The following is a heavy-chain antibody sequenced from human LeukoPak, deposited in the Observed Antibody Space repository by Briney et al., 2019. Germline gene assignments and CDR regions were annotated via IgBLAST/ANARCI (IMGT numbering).Heavy chain of an antibody. CDR3: AELGITMIGGV. Sequence: GGSLRLSCAASGPTLSSYWMSWVRQAPGKGLEWVANIKEDGSEKYYVNSVKGRFTISRDNAKNSLYLQMNSLRAEDTAVYYCAELGITMIGGVWGKGTTVTISS. V-gene: IGHV3-7*03. D-gene: IGHD3-10*02. CDR2: IKEDGSEK. J-gene: IGHJ6*04. CDR1: GPTLSSYW.